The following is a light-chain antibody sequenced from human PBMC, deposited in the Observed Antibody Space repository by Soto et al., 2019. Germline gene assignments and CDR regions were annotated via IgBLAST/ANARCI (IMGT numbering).Light chain of an antibody. CDR3: QQRNGWAPDT. CDR1: QSVGTY. J-gene: IGKJ2*01. CDR2: DAT. Sequence: EIVLTQSPATLSLSPGERVTFFCRDSQSVGTYLGCYQQKPGQAPRLLIYDATNRAPDSPARFSGSGSGALFTLSISSREPEDFAVYYCQQRNGWAPDTFGQGTKLEIK. V-gene: IGKV3-11*01.